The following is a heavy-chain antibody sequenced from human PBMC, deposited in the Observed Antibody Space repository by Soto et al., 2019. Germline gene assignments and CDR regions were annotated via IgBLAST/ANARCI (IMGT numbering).Heavy chain of an antibody. V-gene: IGHV3-30*18. CDR1: GFSLNRYC. CDR3: AKAAGRTGTTNWFDH. D-gene: IGHD1-1*01. CDR2: ISYDVSNK. J-gene: IGHJ5*02. Sequence: CLRLSYAASGFSLNRYCMHRVRQAPGKGLEWVAVISYDVSNKYYADSVKGRFTISRDKSKNTLYLQMNSLRAEDTAVYYCAKAAGRTGTTNWFDHWGQGTLVTVSS.